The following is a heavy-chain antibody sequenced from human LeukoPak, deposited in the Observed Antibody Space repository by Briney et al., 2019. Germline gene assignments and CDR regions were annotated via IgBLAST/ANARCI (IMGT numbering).Heavy chain of an antibody. D-gene: IGHD3-16*01. J-gene: IGHJ6*03. CDR3: AKAPRFGDHAAEYFYYYMDV. Sequence: PGGSLRLSCAASGFTFSSYSMNWVRQAPGKGLEWVSSIGSSSSYIYYADSVKGRFTISRDNSKNTLYVQMNSLRVDDTAVYYCAKAPRFGDHAAEYFYYYMDVWGKGTTVTVSS. CDR1: GFTFSSYS. CDR2: IGSSSSYI. V-gene: IGHV3-21*04.